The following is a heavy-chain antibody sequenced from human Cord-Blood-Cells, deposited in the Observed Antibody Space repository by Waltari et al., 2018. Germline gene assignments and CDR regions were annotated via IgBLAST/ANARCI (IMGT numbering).Heavy chain of an antibody. D-gene: IGHD5-12*01. Sequence: QVQLVESGGGVVQPGRSLRLSCAASGFTFSSYGMPWVRQAPGKGLEWVAVIWYDGSNKYYADSVKGRFTISRDNSKNTLYLQMNSLRAEDTAVYYCARDQVKYSGYDYYYYGMDVWGQGTTVTVSS. CDR1: GFTFSSYG. V-gene: IGHV3-33*01. J-gene: IGHJ6*02. CDR3: ARDQVKYSGYDYYYYGMDV. CDR2: IWYDGSNK.